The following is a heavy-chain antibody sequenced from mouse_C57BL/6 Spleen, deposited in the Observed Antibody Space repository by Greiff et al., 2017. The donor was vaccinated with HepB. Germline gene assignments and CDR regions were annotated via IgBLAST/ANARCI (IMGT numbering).Heavy chain of an antibody. D-gene: IGHD1-1*01. CDR3: AREGVVATGGAMDY. CDR1: GFTFSSYG. Sequence: EVHLVESGGDLVKPGGSLKLSCAASGFTFSSYGMSWVRQTPDKRLEWVATISSGGSYTYYPDSVKGRFTISIDTAKNTLYLQMSSLKSEDTAMYYGAREGVVATGGAMDYWGQGTSVTVSS. J-gene: IGHJ4*01. V-gene: IGHV5-6*01. CDR2: ISSGGSYT.